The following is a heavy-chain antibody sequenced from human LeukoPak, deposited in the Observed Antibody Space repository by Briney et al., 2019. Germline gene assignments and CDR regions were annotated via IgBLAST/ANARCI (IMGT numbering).Heavy chain of an antibody. CDR1: GYTFTGYY. V-gene: IGHV1-69*13. CDR3: ARELPGGNGGDWFDP. J-gene: IGHJ5*02. D-gene: IGHD3-16*01. CDR2: IIPIFGTA. Sequence: WASVKVSCKASGYTFTGYYMHWVRQAPGQGLEWMGGIIPIFGTANYAQKFQGRVTITADESTSTAYMELSSLRSEDTAVYYCARELPGGNGGDWFDPWGQGTLVTVSS.